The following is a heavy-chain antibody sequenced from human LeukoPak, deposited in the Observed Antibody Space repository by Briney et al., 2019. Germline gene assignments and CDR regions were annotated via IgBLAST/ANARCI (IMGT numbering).Heavy chain of an antibody. CDR3: AKPATSGYSGYAWAY. Sequence: PGGTLRLSCAASGFTFSSYGMSWVRQAPGKGLEWVSAISGSGGSTYYADSVKGRFTISRDNSKNTLYLQMNSLRAEDTAVYYCAKPATSGYSGYAWAYWGQGTLVTVSS. CDR2: ISGSGGST. D-gene: IGHD5-12*01. CDR1: GFTFSSYG. J-gene: IGHJ4*02. V-gene: IGHV3-23*01.